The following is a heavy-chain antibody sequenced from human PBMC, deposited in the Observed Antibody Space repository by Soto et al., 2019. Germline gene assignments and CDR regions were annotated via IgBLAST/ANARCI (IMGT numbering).Heavy chain of an antibody. CDR1: GFTFSSYA. J-gene: IGHJ4*02. CDR2: ISYDGRNK. D-gene: IGHD2-2*01. CDR3: AGIVVVPAAIGLDY. Sequence: QVQLVESGGGVVQPGRSLRLSCAASGFTFSSYAMHWVRQAPGKGLEWVAVISYDGRNKYYADSVKGRFTISRDNSKNTLYLQMNSLRAEDTAVYYCAGIVVVPAAIGLDYWGQGTLVTVSS. V-gene: IGHV3-30*04.